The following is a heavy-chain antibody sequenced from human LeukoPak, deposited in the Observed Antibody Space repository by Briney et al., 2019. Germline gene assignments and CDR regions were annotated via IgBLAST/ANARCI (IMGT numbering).Heavy chain of an antibody. V-gene: IGHV1-8*01. D-gene: IGHD3-22*01. CDR1: GYTFTSYD. J-gene: IGHJ3*02. Sequence: ASVKVSCKASGYTFTSYDINWVRQATGQALEWMVWMNPNSGNTGYAQKFQGRVTMTRNTSISTAYMELSSLKSEDTAVYYCATDRISWLLPTAEPSPFDIWGQGTMVTVSS. CDR2: MNPNSGNT. CDR3: ATDRISWLLPTAEPSPFDI.